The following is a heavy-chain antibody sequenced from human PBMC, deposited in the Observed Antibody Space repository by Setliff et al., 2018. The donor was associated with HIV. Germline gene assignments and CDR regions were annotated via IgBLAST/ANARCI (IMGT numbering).Heavy chain of an antibody. D-gene: IGHD6-6*01. CDR2: IYHRGNT. CDR1: GGTISSCGYY. V-gene: IGHV4-31*03. CDR3: ARVALAGIAARHFYFDY. Sequence: SETLSLTCTASGGTISSCGYYWSWVHQHPGKGPEWIGFIYHRGNTHYNSSLKSRLTISVDTSKNQFSLKLSSVTAADTAVYYCARVALAGIAARHFYFDYWGQGALVTVSS. J-gene: IGHJ4*02.